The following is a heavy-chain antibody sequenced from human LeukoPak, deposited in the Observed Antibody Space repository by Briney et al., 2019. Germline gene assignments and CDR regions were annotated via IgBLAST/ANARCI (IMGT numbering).Heavy chain of an antibody. Sequence: SETLSLTCTVSGGSISSYYWSWIRQPPGKGLEWIGYIYYSGSTNYNPSLKSRVTISVDKSKNQFSLKLSSVTAADTAVYYCARWIQLWGYFDYWGRGTLVTVSS. J-gene: IGHJ4*02. CDR2: IYYSGST. CDR3: ARWIQLWGYFDY. V-gene: IGHV4-59*12. D-gene: IGHD5-18*01. CDR1: GGSISSYY.